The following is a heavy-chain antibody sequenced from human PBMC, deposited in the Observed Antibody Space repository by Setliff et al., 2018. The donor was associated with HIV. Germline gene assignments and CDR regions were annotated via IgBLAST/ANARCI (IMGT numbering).Heavy chain of an antibody. J-gene: IGHJ6*03. CDR2: IHHSGGT. V-gene: IGHV4-61*10. Sequence: SETLSLTCTVSGDSITSGTYYWSWIRQPAGMRLEWIGYIHHSGGTQYNPSLMSRLTMSVDSSKNQFSLSLSSVTAADTAVYYCGSIMVGGAMSYSYYYMDVWGKGTTVTVSS. D-gene: IGHD3-16*01. CDR3: GSIMVGGAMSYSYYYMDV. CDR1: GDSITSGTYY.